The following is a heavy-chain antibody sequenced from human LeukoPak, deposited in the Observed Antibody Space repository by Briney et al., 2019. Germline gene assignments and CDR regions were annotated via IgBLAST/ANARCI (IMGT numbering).Heavy chain of an antibody. CDR2: IIPIFGTA. J-gene: IGHJ4*02. Sequence: VASVKVSCKAFGGSFSSEAISWVRQAPGQGLEWMGGIIPIFGTANYAQKFQGRVTITTDESMSTAYMEVSSLRSEDTAVYYCGRKAGDCGGGSCYSIDYWGQGTLVTVSS. V-gene: IGHV1-69*05. D-gene: IGHD2-15*01. CDR1: GGSFSSEA. CDR3: GRKAGDCGGGSCYSIDY.